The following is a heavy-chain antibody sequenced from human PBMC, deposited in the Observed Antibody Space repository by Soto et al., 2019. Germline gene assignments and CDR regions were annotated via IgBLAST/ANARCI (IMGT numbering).Heavy chain of an antibody. J-gene: IGHJ4*02. V-gene: IGHV1-3*04. Sequence: QVQFLQSGAEVKKPGASVKVSCKTSGYIFTNYPIHWVRQAPGRGLEWVAWINTANGTTRYSPRLQGRVSLRTDTSASTVYMELTSLRFDGTAVYYCANNAFDYWGQGTLVAVSP. CDR1: GYIFTNYP. CDR3: ANNAFDY. CDR2: INTANGTT.